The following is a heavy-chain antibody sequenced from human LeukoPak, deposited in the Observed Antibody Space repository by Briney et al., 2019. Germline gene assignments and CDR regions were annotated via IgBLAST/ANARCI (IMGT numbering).Heavy chain of an antibody. CDR1: GFTFSSYT. Sequence: GGSLRLSCAASGFTFSSYTMNWVRQAPGKGLEWVSSITDSSSSIYYADSVRGRFTISRDNAKNSLYLQMNSLRAEDTAVYSCARGADGVSSNSRGWFDPWGQGTLVTVSS. D-gene: IGHD2-15*01. CDR3: ARGADGVSSNSRGWFDP. V-gene: IGHV3-21*01. CDR2: ITDSSSSI. J-gene: IGHJ5*02.